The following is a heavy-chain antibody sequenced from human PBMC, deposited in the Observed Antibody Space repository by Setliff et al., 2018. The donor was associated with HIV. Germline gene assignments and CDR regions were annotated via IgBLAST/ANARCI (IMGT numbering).Heavy chain of an antibody. CDR1: GGSISSDDYY. CDR3: ARAPLEYSGYDYLRYFDY. V-gene: IGHV4-30-4*08. Sequence: SETLSLTCTVSGGSISSDDYYWNWIRQPPGKGLEWIGYIYYTGSTYYNPSLKSRLTISIDTSKNQFSLKLSSVTAADTAVYYCARAPLEYSGYDYLRYFDYWGQGTLVTVSS. J-gene: IGHJ4*02. CDR2: IYYTGST. D-gene: IGHD5-12*01.